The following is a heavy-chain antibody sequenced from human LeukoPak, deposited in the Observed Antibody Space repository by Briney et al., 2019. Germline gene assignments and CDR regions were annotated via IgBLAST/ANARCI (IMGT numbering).Heavy chain of an antibody. CDR1: GGTFSSYA. CDR2: IIPIFGTA. J-gene: IGHJ4*02. D-gene: IGHD3-22*01. CDR3: ARHRANYYDSSGYFSPFDY. Sequence: SVKVSCKASGGTFSSYAISWVRQAPGQGLEWMRRIIPIFGTANYAQKFQGRVTITTDESTSTAYMELSSLRSEDTAVYYCARHRANYYDSSGYFSPFDYWGQGTLVTVSS. V-gene: IGHV1-69*05.